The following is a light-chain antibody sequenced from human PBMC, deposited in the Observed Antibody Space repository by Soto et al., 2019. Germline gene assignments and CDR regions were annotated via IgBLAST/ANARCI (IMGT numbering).Light chain of an antibody. Sequence: EIVMTQSPATLSVSPGESATLSCRASQSVSSNLAWYQQKPGQAPRLLIYDASNRATGIPARFSGSGSGTDFTLTISSLEPEDFAVYYCQQRSNWPPTFGQGTRLEN. V-gene: IGKV3-11*01. CDR3: QQRSNWPPT. J-gene: IGKJ5*01. CDR1: QSVSSN. CDR2: DAS.